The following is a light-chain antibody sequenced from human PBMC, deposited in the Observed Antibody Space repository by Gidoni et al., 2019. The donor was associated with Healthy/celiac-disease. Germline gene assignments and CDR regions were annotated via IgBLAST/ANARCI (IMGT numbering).Light chain of an antibody. CDR3: GTWDSSLSAHVV. Sequence: QSVLPQPPSVSAAPGQKVTISCSGSSSNIGNNYVSWYQQLPGTAPKLLIYDNNKRPSGIPDLFSGSKSGTSATLGITGLQTGDEADYYCGTWDSSLSAHVVFGGGTKLTVL. CDR1: SSNIGNNY. CDR2: DNN. J-gene: IGLJ2*01. V-gene: IGLV1-51*01.